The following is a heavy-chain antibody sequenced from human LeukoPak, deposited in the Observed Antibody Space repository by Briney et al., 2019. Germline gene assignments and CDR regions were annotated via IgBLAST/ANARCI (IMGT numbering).Heavy chain of an antibody. CDR1: GFTLDNYN. V-gene: IGHV3-21*01. D-gene: IGHD6-13*01. J-gene: IGHJ5*02. Sequence: GGSLRLSCAASGFTLDNYNFNWVRQAPGKGLEWVASIRSYSSYIHYADSVKGRFTISRDDAKNSLYLQMNSLRAEDTAVYYCARDSVPWYSSSWNTLDPWGQGTLVTVSS. CDR3: ARDSVPWYSSSWNTLDP. CDR2: IRSYSSYI.